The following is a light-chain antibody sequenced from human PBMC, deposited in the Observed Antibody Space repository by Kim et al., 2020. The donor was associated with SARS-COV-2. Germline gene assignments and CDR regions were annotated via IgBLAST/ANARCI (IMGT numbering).Light chain of an antibody. CDR1: SSDVGSYNR. V-gene: IGLV2-18*02. CDR2: EVS. J-gene: IGLJ3*02. CDR3: SSYASSSTWV. Sequence: GQSFTISCTGTSSDVGSYNRVSRYQQPPGTAPKLMIYEVSNRPSGVPDRFSGSKSGNTSSLTISGLHAEDEADYYCSSYASSSTWVFGGGTQLTVL.